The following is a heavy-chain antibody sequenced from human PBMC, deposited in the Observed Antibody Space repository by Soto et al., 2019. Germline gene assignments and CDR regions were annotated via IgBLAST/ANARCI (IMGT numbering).Heavy chain of an antibody. D-gene: IGHD3-3*01. Sequence: GASVKVSCKASGGTFSSYAISWVRQAPGQGLEWMGGIIPIFGTANYAQKFQGRVTITADKSTSTAYMELSSLRSEDTAVYYCARVLSXIFGVVRRTHYYYGMDVWGQGTTVTVSS. CDR1: GGTFSSYA. CDR2: IIPIFGTA. CDR3: ARVLSXIFGVVRRTHYYYGMDV. J-gene: IGHJ6*02. V-gene: IGHV1-69*06.